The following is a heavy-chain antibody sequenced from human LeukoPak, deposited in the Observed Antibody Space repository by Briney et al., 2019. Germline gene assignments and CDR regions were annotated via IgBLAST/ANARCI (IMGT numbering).Heavy chain of an antibody. CDR1: GGTFSSYA. CDR3: ARDRYSGYDTDAFDI. J-gene: IGHJ3*02. CDR2: IIPIFGTA. V-gene: IGHV1-69*13. Sequence: GASVKVSCKASGGTFSSYAISWVRQAPGQGLEWMGGIIPIFGTANYAQKFQGRVTITADESTSTARMELSSLRSEDTAVYYCARDRYSGYDTDAFDIWGQGTMVTVSS. D-gene: IGHD5-12*01.